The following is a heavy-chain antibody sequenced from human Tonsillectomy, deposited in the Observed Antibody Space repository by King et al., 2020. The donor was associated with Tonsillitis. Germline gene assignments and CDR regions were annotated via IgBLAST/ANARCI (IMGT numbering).Heavy chain of an antibody. D-gene: IGHD3-10*01. Sequence: VQLVESGGGLVKPGGSLRLSCAASGFTFSSYSMNWVRQAPGKGLEWVSSISSSSSYIYYADSVKGRFTISRDNAKNSLYLQMNSLRAEDTAVYYCAREGNLWVGELFEAFEIWGQGTMVTVSS. CDR2: ISSSSSYI. CDR3: AREGNLWVGELFEAFEI. V-gene: IGHV3-21*01. J-gene: IGHJ3*02. CDR1: GFTFSSYS.